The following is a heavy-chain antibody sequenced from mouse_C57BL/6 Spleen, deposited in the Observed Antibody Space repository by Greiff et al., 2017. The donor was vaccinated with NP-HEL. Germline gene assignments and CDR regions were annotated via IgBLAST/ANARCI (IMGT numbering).Heavy chain of an antibody. Sequence: VQLQQSGAELVKPGASVKLSCKASGYTFTSYWMHWVKQRPGQGLEWIGMIHPNSGSTNYNEKFKSKATLTVDKSSSTAYMQLSSLTSEDSAVYYCARRGTGRGYFDYWGQGTTLTVSS. CDR3: ARRGTGRGYFDY. V-gene: IGHV1-64*01. D-gene: IGHD3-1*01. CDR2: IHPNSGST. J-gene: IGHJ2*01. CDR1: GYTFTSYW.